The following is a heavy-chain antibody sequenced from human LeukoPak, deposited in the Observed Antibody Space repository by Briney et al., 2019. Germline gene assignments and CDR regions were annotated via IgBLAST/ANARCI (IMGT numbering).Heavy chain of an antibody. D-gene: IGHD4-17*01. CDR3: ARDTVEIDY. Sequence: GGSLRLSCAASGFTFSVYWMTWVRQAPGKGLEWVANIKQDGSEKFYVDSVKGRFTISRDNAKNSLYLQMNSLSAEDTAVYYCARDTVEIDYWGQGTLVTVSS. V-gene: IGHV3-7*01. CDR2: IKQDGSEK. J-gene: IGHJ4*02. CDR1: GFTFSVYW.